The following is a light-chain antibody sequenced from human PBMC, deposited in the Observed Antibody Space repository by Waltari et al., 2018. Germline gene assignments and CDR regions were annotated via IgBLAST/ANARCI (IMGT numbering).Light chain of an antibody. CDR1: SGSVSTSYY. Sequence: QTVVTQEPSFSVSPGGTVTLTCGLSSGSVSTSYYPSWYQQTPGQALRTHIYSTNPPSSGVPDLCCGSTRGNKGSHTITGAQADDESAYYCVLYMGSGICVFGGGTKLTVL. CDR2: STN. J-gene: IGLJ3*02. CDR3: VLYMGSGICV. V-gene: IGLV8-61*01.